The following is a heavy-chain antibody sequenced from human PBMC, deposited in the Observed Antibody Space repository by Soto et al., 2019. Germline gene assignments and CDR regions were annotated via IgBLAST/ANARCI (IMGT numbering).Heavy chain of an antibody. Sequence: VQLVESGGGVVQPGRSLRLSCAASGFTFSSYAMSWVRQAPGKGLEWVSAISGSGGSTYYADSVKGRFTISRDNSKNTLYLQMNSLRAEDTAVYYCAKDLTYSSSSFDYWGQGTLVTVSS. J-gene: IGHJ4*02. V-gene: IGHV3-23*04. CDR3: AKDLTYSSSSFDY. CDR1: GFTFSSYA. CDR2: ISGSGGST. D-gene: IGHD6-6*01.